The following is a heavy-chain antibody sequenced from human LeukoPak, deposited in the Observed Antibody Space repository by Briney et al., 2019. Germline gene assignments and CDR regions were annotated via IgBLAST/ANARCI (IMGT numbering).Heavy chain of an antibody. CDR1: GFTFSSYA. J-gene: IGHJ4*02. CDR2: ISGSGGST. CDR3: AKAGDIVVVPAAPHYFDY. Sequence: PGGPLRLSCAASGFTFSSYAMSWVRQAPGKGLEWVSAISGSGGSTYYADSVKGRFTISRDNSKNTLYLQMNSLRAEDTAVYYCAKAGDIVVVPAAPHYFDYWGQGTLVTVSS. D-gene: IGHD2-2*01. V-gene: IGHV3-23*01.